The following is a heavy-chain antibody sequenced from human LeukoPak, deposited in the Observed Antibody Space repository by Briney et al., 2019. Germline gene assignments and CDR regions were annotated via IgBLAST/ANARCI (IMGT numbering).Heavy chain of an antibody. Sequence: LGESLKISCKGSGYSFTSYWIGWVRQMPGKGLEWMGIIYPGDSDTRYSPSFQGQVTISADKSISTAYLQWSSLKASDTAMYYCARPLRDGYKPYAFDIWGQGTMVTVSS. CDR1: GYSFTSYW. CDR3: ARPLRDGYKPYAFDI. D-gene: IGHD5-24*01. CDR2: IYPGDSDT. J-gene: IGHJ3*02. V-gene: IGHV5-51*01.